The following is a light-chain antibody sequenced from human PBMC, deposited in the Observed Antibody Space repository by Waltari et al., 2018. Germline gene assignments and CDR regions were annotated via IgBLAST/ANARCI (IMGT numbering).Light chain of an antibody. CDR1: QDISSY. CDR2: AAS. Sequence: DIQLTQSPSFLSASVGTRVTVTCPASQDISSYLAWYQQMPGKAPKVLIHAASSLESGVPSRFSGSGSGTEFTLTISSLQPEDFAAYYCQQFDSYPYTFGQGTKLEIK. CDR3: QQFDSYPYT. J-gene: IGKJ2*01. V-gene: IGKV1-9*01.